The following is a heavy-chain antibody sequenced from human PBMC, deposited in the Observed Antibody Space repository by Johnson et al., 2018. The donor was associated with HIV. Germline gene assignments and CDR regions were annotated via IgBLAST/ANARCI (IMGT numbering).Heavy chain of an antibody. Sequence: EQLVESGGGLVQPGGSLRLSCAASGLTFSSYAMSWVRQAPGKGLEWVSSISGSGGSTYYADSVKGRFTISRDNSKNTLCLQMNSLRVEDTAVYFCAKVIGEPGIWGQGTKVIVSS. CDR3: AKVIGEPGI. V-gene: IGHV3-23*04. CDR1: GLTFSSYA. J-gene: IGHJ3*02. CDR2: ISGSGGST. D-gene: IGHD1-26*01.